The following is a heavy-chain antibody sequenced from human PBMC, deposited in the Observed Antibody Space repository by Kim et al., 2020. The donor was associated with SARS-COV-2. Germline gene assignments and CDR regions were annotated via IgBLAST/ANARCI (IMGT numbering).Heavy chain of an antibody. D-gene: IGHD3-10*01. CDR3: AKAQLLWFGESPSGPLSFNY. V-gene: IGHV3-23*01. CDR2: ISGSGGST. CDR1: GFTFSSYA. J-gene: IGHJ4*02. Sequence: GSLRLSCAASGFTFSSYAMSWVRQAPGKGLEWVSAISGSGGSTYYADSVKGRFTISRDNSKNTLYLQMNSLRAEDTAVYYCAKAQLLWFGESPSGPLSFNYWGQGTLVTVSS.